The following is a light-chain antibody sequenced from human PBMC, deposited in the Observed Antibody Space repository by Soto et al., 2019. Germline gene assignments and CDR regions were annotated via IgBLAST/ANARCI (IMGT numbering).Light chain of an antibody. J-gene: IGLJ2*01. CDR1: SSDVGGYNY. CDR3: SSYAGSSTWV. Sequence: QSAPTQPPSASGSPGQSATISCPGTSSDVGGYNYVSWYQQYPGKAPNLMIYEVSKRPSGVPDRFSGSKSGNTASLTVSGLQPEDEADYYCSSYAGSSTWVFGGGTKLTVL. CDR2: EVS. V-gene: IGLV2-8*01.